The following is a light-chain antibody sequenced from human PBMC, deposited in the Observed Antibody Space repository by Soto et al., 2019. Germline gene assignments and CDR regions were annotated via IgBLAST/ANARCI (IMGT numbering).Light chain of an antibody. J-gene: IGKJ1*01. V-gene: IGKV3-20*01. CDR3: QQYGSSGT. Sequence: EIVMTQSPATLSVSPGGRATLSCRASQSVSNNYLAWYQQKPGQAPRLLIYGASNRATGIPDRFSGSGSGTDFTLTISGLEPEDFAVYYCQQYGSSGTFGQGTKVDIK. CDR2: GAS. CDR1: QSVSNNY.